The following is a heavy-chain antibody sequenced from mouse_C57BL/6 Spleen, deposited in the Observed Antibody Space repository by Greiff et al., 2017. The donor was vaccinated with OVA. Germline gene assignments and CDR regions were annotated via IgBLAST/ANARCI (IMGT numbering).Heavy chain of an antibody. J-gene: IGHJ2*01. D-gene: IGHD4-1*01. Sequence: VQLQQPGAELVKPGASVKLSCKASGYTFTSYWMQWVKQRPGQGLEWIGEIDPSDSYTNYNQKFKGKATLTVDTSSSTAYMQLSSLTSEDSAVYYCAKEGLLTGGDYFDYWGQGTTLTVSS. CDR1: GYTFTSYW. V-gene: IGHV1-50*01. CDR3: AKEGLLTGGDYFDY. CDR2: IDPSDSYT.